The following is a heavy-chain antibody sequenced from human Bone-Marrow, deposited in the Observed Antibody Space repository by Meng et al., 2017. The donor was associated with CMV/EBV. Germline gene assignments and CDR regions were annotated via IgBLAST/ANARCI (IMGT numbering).Heavy chain of an antibody. D-gene: IGHD3-10*01. CDR1: GGTFSSYA. CDR2: IIPILGIA. CDR3: ARDHSMVNYYYYGMDV. Sequence: SVKVSCKASGGTFSSYAISWVRQAPGQGLEWMGRIIPILGIANYAQKFQGRVTITADKSTSTAYMELSSLRSEDTAVYYCARDHSMVNYYYYGMDVWGQGTTVIVSS. V-gene: IGHV1-69*04. J-gene: IGHJ6*02.